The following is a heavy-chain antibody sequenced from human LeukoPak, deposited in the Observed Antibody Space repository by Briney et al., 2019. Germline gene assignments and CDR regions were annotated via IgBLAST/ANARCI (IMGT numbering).Heavy chain of an antibody. CDR2: IYHSGST. D-gene: IGHD5-24*01. Sequence: SETLSLTCTVSGYSISSGYYWGWIRQPPGKGLEWIGSIYHSGSTYYNPSLKCRVTISVDTSKNQFSLKLSSVTAADTAVYYCARGDGYNFSFDYWGQGTLVTVSS. J-gene: IGHJ4*02. V-gene: IGHV4-38-2*02. CDR3: ARGDGYNFSFDY. CDR1: GYSISSGYY.